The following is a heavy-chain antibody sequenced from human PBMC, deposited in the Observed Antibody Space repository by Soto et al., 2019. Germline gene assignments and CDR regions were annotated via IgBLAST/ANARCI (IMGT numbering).Heavy chain of an antibody. CDR1: GMTVSGKKY. Sequence: GGSLRLSCAVVGMTVSGKKYVAWVRQAPGKGLEWVSGVYDADGKYYADSVKGRFATSRDSSKTIVYLEMNDLGPEDTAIYYCATWLQREHAYDVWGQGTTVTVS. V-gene: IGHV3-53*01. D-gene: IGHD1-1*01. CDR2: VYDADGK. J-gene: IGHJ3*01. CDR3: ATWLQREHAYDV.